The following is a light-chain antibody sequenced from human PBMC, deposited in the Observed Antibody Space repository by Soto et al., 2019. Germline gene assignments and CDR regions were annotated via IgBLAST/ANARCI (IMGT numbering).Light chain of an antibody. CDR1: QSVSSN. J-gene: IGKJ4*01. CDR2: GAS. V-gene: IGKV3-15*01. Sequence: EIVMTQSPATLSVSPGERATLSCWASQSVSSNLAWHQQKPGQAPRLLIYGASTRATGIPARFSGSGSGTEFTLTISSLQSEDFAVYYCQQYSVWPFTFGGGSEVEIK. CDR3: QQYSVWPFT.